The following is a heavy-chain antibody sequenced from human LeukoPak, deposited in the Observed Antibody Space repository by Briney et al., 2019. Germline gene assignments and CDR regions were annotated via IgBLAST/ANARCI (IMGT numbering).Heavy chain of an antibody. Sequence: SGPTLVNPTQTLTLTCTFSGFSLSTSGVGVGWIRQPPGKALEWLALIYRADERLYSPSLKSRLTITKDTSKNQVVLTMTNMDPVDTATYYCAHHPSLQLELYAPYYYYYMDVWGKGTTVTVSS. CDR3: AHHPSLQLELYAPYYYYYMDV. D-gene: IGHD1-1*01. CDR1: GFSLSTSGVG. V-gene: IGHV2-5*02. J-gene: IGHJ6*03. CDR2: IYRADER.